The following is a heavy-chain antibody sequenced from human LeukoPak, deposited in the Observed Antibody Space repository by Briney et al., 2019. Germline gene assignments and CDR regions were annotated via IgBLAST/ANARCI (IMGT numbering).Heavy chain of an antibody. V-gene: IGHV3-23*01. J-gene: IGHJ3*02. Sequence: GGSLRLSCAASGFTFSSYAMSWVRQAPGKGLEWVSTISGSGGSIYYADSVKGRFTISRDNSKNALYLQMNSLRDEDTAIYYCAKHLEVATIMSALDIWGQGTLVTVSS. CDR3: AKHLEVATIMSALDI. D-gene: IGHD5-12*01. CDR2: ISGSGGSI. CDR1: GFTFSSYA.